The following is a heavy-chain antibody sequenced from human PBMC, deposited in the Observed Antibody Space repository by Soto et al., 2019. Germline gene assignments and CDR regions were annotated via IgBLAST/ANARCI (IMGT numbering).Heavy chain of an antibody. CDR3: ARFLAVRDYYHGMKV. J-gene: IGHJ6*01. CDR2: IFSIFGTT. V-gene: IGHV1-69*13. D-gene: IGHD6-19*01. Sequence: PERVSSKASGAPFSSYAISWVRQAPGQGLDWRGGIFSIFGTTSYAQKFQSRVTITADVSTSIAYMELISLKSEGTAAYYCARFLAVRDYYHGMKVFGKGNRGTV. CDR1: GAPFSSYA.